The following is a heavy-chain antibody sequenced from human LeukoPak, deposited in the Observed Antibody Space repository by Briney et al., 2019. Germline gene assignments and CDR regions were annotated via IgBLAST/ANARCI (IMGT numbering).Heavy chain of an antibody. D-gene: IGHD3-22*01. CDR1: GFTFDDYG. V-gene: IGHV3-20*04. Sequence: GGSLRLSCAASGFTFDDYGMSWVRQAPGKGLEWVSGINWNGGSTGYADSAKGRFTISRDNAKNSLYLQMNSLRAEDTALYYCARDLPYDSSGYPTLFDYWGQGTLVTVSS. J-gene: IGHJ4*02. CDR2: INWNGGST. CDR3: ARDLPYDSSGYPTLFDY.